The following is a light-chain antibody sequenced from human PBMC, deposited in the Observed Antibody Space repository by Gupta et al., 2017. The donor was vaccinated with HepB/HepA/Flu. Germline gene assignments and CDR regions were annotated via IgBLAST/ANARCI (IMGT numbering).Light chain of an antibody. CDR3: ASWDDSLSGRVL. Sequence: QSVLTQPPSASGTPGQRVTMSCSGRSSNIGNNNVYWYQQVPGAAPKLLIYKNNQRPSRVSDRFSGSKSGTSASLAISGLRSEDEAVYYCASWDDSLSGRVLFGGGTRLTVL. J-gene: IGLJ2*01. CDR2: KNN. V-gene: IGLV1-47*01. CDR1: SSNIGNNN.